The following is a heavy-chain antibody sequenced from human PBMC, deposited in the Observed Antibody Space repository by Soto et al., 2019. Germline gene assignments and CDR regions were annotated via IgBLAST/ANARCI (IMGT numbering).Heavy chain of an antibody. D-gene: IGHD3-3*01. V-gene: IGHV4-61*01. J-gene: IGHJ5*02. Sequence: PSETLSLTCTVSGGSVSSGSYYWSWIRQPPGKGLEWIGYIYYSGSTNYNPSLKSRVTISVDTSKNQFSLKLSSVTAADTAVYYCARHGLRYSDFWSGYYPNWFDPWGQGTLVTVSS. CDR2: IYYSGST. CDR1: GGSVSSGSYY. CDR3: ARHGLRYSDFWSGYYPNWFDP.